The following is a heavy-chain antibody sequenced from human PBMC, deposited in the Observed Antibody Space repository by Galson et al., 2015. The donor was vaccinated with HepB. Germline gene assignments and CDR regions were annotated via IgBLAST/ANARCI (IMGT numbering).Heavy chain of an antibody. J-gene: IGHJ4*02. Sequence: SLRLSCAASGFTFSSYWMSWVRQAPGKGLEWVANIKQDGSEKYYVDSVKGRFTISRDNAKNSLYLQMNSLRDEDTAVYYCAREGGSYRILYYFDYWGQGTLVTVSS. CDR2: IKQDGSEK. CDR3: AREGGSYRILYYFDY. CDR1: GFTFSSYW. V-gene: IGHV3-7*01. D-gene: IGHD1-26*01.